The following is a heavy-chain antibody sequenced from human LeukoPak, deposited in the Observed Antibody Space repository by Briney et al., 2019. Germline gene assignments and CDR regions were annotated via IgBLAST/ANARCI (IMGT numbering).Heavy chain of an antibody. Sequence: PGGSLRLSCAASRFTFSSYSMNWVRQAPGKGLEWVSSISRSSNYRYYADSVKGRFTISRDNAKNSLYLQMNSLRAEDTAVYYCARQYYMDVWGKGTTVTVSS. V-gene: IGHV3-21*01. CDR1: RFTFSSYS. CDR2: ISRSSNYR. CDR3: ARQYYMDV. J-gene: IGHJ6*03.